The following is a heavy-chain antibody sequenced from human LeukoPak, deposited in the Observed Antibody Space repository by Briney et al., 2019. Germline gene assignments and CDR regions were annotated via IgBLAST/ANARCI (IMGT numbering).Heavy chain of an antibody. Sequence: GSLRLSCAASGFNFNSYTMNWVRQAPGKGLQWVANILASGSPTYYADSVKGRFIISRDNSKNTVYLQMNSLRVEDTAIYYCAKDLRPDGVDNFDYWGQGILVTVSS. V-gene: IGHV3-23*01. J-gene: IGHJ4*02. CDR1: GFNFNSYT. CDR3: AKDLRPDGVDNFDY. D-gene: IGHD2-8*01. CDR2: ILASGSPT.